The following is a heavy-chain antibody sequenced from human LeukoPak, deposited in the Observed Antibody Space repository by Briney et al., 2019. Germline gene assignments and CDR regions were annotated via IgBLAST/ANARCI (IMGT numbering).Heavy chain of an antibody. V-gene: IGHV3-23*01. J-gene: IGHJ6*02. Sequence: GGSLRLSCAASGFTFTNYVMNWVRQAPGKGLEWVSAISGSGGSTYYADSVKGRFTISRDNSKNTLYLQMNSLRAEDTAVYYCAKDQQWLTYYYYGMDVWGQGTTVTVSS. CDR3: AKDQQWLTYYYYGMDV. D-gene: IGHD6-19*01. CDR1: GFTFTNYV. CDR2: ISGSGGST.